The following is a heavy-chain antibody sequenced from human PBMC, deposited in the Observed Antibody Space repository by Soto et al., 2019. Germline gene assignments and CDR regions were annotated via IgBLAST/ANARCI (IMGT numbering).Heavy chain of an antibody. CDR3: ARTTAYETSGYYYHTY. J-gene: IGHJ4*02. CDR1: GYTFTSYA. Sequence: ASVKVSCKASGYTFTSYAMHWVRQAPGQRLEWMGWINAGNGNTKYSQKFQGRVTITRDTSASTAYMELRSLISDDTAVYYCARTTAYETSGYYYHTYWGQGTQVTSPQ. D-gene: IGHD3-22*01. CDR2: INAGNGNT. V-gene: IGHV1-3*01.